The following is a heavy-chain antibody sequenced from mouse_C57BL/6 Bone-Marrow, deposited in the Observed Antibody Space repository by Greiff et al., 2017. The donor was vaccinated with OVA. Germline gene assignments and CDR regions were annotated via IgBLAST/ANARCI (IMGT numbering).Heavy chain of an antibody. J-gene: IGHJ2*01. V-gene: IGHV14-4*01. CDR2: IDPENGDT. Sequence: VQLKESGAELVRPGASVKLSCTASGFIIKDDYMHWVKERPEQGLEWIGWIDPENGDTEYASKFQGKATITADTSSKTVYLHLSSLTSEDTAVYYCTTYRYWGQGTTLTVSS. CDR3: TTYRY. CDR1: GFIIKDDY.